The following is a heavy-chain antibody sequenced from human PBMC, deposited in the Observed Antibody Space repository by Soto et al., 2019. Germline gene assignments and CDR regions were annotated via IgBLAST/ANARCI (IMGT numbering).Heavy chain of an antibody. CDR2: VSAYIGTT. CDR1: GYTFTSYG. Sequence: ASVKVSCKASGYTFTSYGISWVRQAPGQGPEWVGWVSAYIGTTYYAQKLQGRVTMTADTSTNTAYMELRSLRSDDTAVYYCAREPGYCTNGVCHASYYYYGMDVWGQGTTVTVSS. CDR3: AREPGYCTNGVCHASYYYYGMDV. D-gene: IGHD2-8*01. V-gene: IGHV1-18*01. J-gene: IGHJ6*02.